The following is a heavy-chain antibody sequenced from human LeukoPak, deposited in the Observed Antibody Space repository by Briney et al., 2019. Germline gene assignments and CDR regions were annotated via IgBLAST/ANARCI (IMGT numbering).Heavy chain of an antibody. CDR1: GGSISSGSYY. CDR3: ARVPGIAVAGTEDAFDI. V-gene: IGHV4-61*02. Sequence: ASETLSLTCTVSGGSISSGSYYWGWIRQPAGTGLEWVGRIYTRGSTNYTPSLKSRVTISVDTSKNQFSLKLSSVTAADTAVYYCARVPGIAVAGTEDAFDIWGQGTMVTVSS. CDR2: IYTRGST. D-gene: IGHD6-19*01. J-gene: IGHJ3*02.